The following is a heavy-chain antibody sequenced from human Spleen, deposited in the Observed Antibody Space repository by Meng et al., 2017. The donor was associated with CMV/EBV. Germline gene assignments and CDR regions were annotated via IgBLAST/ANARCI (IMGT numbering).Heavy chain of an antibody. D-gene: IGHD3-22*01. Sequence: GESLKISCAASGFTFSNFGFHWVRQAPGKGLEWVAFIRYDGSSKYYLDSVKGRFTISRDNSKNTLYLQMNSLRAEDTAVYYCAKRMGTYYYDSTGLDSWGQGTLVTVSS. J-gene: IGHJ4*02. CDR1: GFTFSNFG. CDR3: AKRMGTYYYDSTGLDS. CDR2: IRYDGSSK. V-gene: IGHV3-30*02.